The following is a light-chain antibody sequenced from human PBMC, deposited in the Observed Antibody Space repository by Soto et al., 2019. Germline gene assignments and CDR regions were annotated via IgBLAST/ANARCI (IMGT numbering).Light chain of an antibody. J-gene: IGKJ1*01. Sequence: DIQMTQSPSTLSASVGDRVTITCRASQSMNDWLAWYQQKPEKPPKVLIYDASSLQSGVPTSFSGSGSGTEFTLTIGSLQPDDVATYYCRRYNAFSQTFGQGTKVEI. CDR2: DAS. CDR1: QSMNDW. V-gene: IGKV1-5*01. CDR3: RRYNAFSQT.